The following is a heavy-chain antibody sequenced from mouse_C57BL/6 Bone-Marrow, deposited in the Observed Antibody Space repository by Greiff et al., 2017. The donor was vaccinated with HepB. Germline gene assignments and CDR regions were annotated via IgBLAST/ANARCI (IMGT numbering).Heavy chain of an antibody. CDR1: GYTFTSYW. CDR3: ARRLRPSGCYFDY. D-gene: IGHD1-2*01. J-gene: IGHJ2*01. CDR2: IDPSDSYT. V-gene: IGHV1-50*01. Sequence: QVQLQQPGAELVKPGASVKLSCKASGYTFTSYWMQWVKQRPGQGLEWIGEIDPSDSYTNYNQKFKGKATLTVDTSSSTAYMQLSSLTSEDSAVYYFARRLRPSGCYFDYWGQGTTLTVSS.